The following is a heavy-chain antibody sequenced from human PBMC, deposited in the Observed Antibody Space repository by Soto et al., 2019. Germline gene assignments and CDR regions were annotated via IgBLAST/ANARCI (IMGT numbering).Heavy chain of an antibody. Sequence: QVKLVQSGTEVKQPGASMKVSCKASGYSFATSGISWVRQAPGQGLERMGWISAYNGNTNYDQKLQDRVTMTTDTSPSTAYLELRNLRSDDTAVYYCARAGQYYDSSGYATGGQGTLVTVSS. V-gene: IGHV1-18*01. CDR2: ISAYNGNT. J-gene: IGHJ4*02. CDR1: GYSFATSG. CDR3: ARAGQYYDSSGYAT. D-gene: IGHD3-22*01.